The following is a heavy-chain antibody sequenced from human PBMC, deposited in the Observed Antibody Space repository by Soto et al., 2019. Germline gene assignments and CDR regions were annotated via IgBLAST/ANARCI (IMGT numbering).Heavy chain of an antibody. Sequence: WGSLLISCRSSVFTFLCYCMSRVRQGPGKGMEGVSGMTVVGGSIHYAETVKGRFTISRDNSKDTLFLEMNDLRAEDTAVYYCAIEAGDYASLGYDHNSVDLWGPGTTVTVSS. CDR2: MTVVGGSI. J-gene: IGHJ6*01. V-gene: IGHV3-23*01. CDR3: AIEAGDYASLGYDHNSVDL. D-gene: IGHD4-17*01. CDR1: VFTFLCYC.